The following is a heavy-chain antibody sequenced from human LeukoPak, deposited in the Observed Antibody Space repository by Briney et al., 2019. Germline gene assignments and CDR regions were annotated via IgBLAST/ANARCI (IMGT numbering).Heavy chain of an antibody. CDR2: LYSGGDT. Sequence: GGSLRLSCAASGFSVSGHYMSCVRQAPGKGLEWMSVLYSGGDTYYADSVKGRFTISRDTSKNTLYLQMNGLRAEDTAVYYCARGNTGYSSAWGRDFDYWGQGTLVTVSS. D-gene: IGHD6-19*01. CDR3: ARGNTGYSSAWGRDFDY. J-gene: IGHJ4*02. CDR1: GFSVSGHY. V-gene: IGHV3-66*01.